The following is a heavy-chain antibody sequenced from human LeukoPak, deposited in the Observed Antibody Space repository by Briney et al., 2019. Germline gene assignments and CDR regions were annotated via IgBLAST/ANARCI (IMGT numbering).Heavy chain of an antibody. V-gene: IGHV1-46*01. J-gene: IGHJ5*02. D-gene: IGHD3-10*01. CDR3: ARVAANYYGSGSHGWFDP. CDR2: INPSGGST. Sequence: ASVKVSCKASGYTFTSYYMHWVRQAPGQGLEWMGIINPSGGSTSYAQKFQGRVTMTRDTSTSTVYMELSSLRSEDTAVYYCARVAANYYGSGSHGWFDPWGQGTLVTVSS. CDR1: GYTFTSYY.